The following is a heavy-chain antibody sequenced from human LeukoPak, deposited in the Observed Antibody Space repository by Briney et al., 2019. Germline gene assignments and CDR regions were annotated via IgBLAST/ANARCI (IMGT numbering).Heavy chain of an antibody. V-gene: IGHV4-34*01. CDR3: ARGRRLSYTAMATDY. J-gene: IGHJ4*02. D-gene: IGHD5-18*01. CDR2: INHSGST. CDR1: GGSFSGYY. Sequence: SETLSLTCAVYGGSFSGYYWSWIRQPPGKGLEWIGEINHSGSTNYNPSLKSRVTISVDTSKNQFSLKLSSVTAADTAVYYCARGRRLSYTAMATDYWGQGTLATVSS.